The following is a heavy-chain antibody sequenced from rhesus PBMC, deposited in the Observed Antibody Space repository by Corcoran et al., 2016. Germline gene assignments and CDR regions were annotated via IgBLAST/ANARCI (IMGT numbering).Heavy chain of an antibody. J-gene: IGHJ4*01. CDR2: IYSTTGNT. V-gene: IGHV4S7*01. D-gene: IGHD4-29*01. CDR3: ARGSSFSYSF. CDR1: GGSISSGYG. Sequence: QVQLKESGPGLVKPSETLSLTCAVSGGSISSGYGWGWIRQPPGKGLEGIVNIYSTTGNTYYDPALKSRVTISKDTSKNQFSLKLSSVTAADTAVYYCARGSSFSYSFWGQGVLVTVSS.